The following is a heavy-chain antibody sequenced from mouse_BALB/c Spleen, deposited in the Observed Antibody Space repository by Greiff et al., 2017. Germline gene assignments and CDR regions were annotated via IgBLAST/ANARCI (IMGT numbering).Heavy chain of an antibody. CDR3: TRGARATGYFDY. J-gene: IGHJ2*01. Sequence: VQLQQPGAELVRPGASVKLSCKASGYTFTSYWINWVKQRPGQGLEWIGNIYPSDSYTNYNQKFKDKATLTVDKSSSTAYMQLSSPTSEDSAVYYCTRGARATGYFDYWGQGTTLTVSS. CDR1: GYTFTSYW. D-gene: IGHD3-1*01. V-gene: IGHV1-69*02. CDR2: IYPSDSYT.